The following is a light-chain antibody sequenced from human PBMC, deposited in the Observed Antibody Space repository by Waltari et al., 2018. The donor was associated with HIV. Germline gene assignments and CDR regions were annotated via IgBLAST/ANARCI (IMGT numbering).Light chain of an antibody. Sequence: DIVMTQSPDSLAVSLGERATIHCKSSQSVLYNSNNKNYLAWYQQRPGQPPKLLIYWASTRESGVPDRFSGSGSGTDFTLTISSLQAEDVAVYYCQQYYTTPYTFGQGTKLEIK. CDR2: WAS. CDR1: QSVLYNSNNKNY. V-gene: IGKV4-1*01. J-gene: IGKJ2*01. CDR3: QQYYTTPYT.